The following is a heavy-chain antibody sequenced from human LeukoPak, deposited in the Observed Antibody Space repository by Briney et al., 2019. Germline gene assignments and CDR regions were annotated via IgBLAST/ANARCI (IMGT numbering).Heavy chain of an antibody. D-gene: IGHD4-17*01. V-gene: IGHV3-33*08. CDR3: ARATVTRWFDP. CDR1: GFIFSYYS. J-gene: IGHJ5*02. CDR2: IWYDGSNK. Sequence: PGGSLRLSCAASGFIFSYYSMNWVRQAPGKGLEWVTVIWYDGSNKYYADSVKGRFTISRDNSKDTLYLQMNSLRAEDTAVYYCARATVTRWFDPWGQGTLVTVSS.